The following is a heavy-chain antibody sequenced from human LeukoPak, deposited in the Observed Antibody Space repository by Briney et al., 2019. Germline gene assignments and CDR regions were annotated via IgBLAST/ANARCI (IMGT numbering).Heavy chain of an antibody. Sequence: GGSLRLSCAASGFTFSSYWMGWVRQAPGKGLEWAANIQQGGSHKYYVDSVQGRFTISRDNAKNSVYLQMKSLRAEDTAVYYCARDQANYFDDSGFPTYWGQGTLVTVSS. V-gene: IGHV3-7*01. CDR1: GFTFSSYW. D-gene: IGHD3-22*01. J-gene: IGHJ4*02. CDR2: IQQGGSHK. CDR3: ARDQANYFDDSGFPTY.